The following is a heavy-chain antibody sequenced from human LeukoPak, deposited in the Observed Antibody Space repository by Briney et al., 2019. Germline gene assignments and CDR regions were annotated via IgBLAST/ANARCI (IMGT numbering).Heavy chain of an antibody. V-gene: IGHV4-34*01. J-gene: IGHJ4*02. CDR1: GFTLSDYY. D-gene: IGHD2-21*01. CDR2: INHSGST. Sequence: GSLRLSCAASGFTLSDYYVTWIRQPPGKGLEWIGEINHSGSTNYNPSLKSRVTISVDTSKNQFSLKLSSVTAADTAVYYCARGHIVVVSARGFDYWGQGTLVTVSS. CDR3: ARGHIVVVSARGFDY.